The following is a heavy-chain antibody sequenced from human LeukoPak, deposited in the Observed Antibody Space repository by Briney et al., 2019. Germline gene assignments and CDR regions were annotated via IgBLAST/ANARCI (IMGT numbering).Heavy chain of an antibody. J-gene: IGHJ4*02. CDR2: ITGSGDSR. Sequence: GGSLRLSCAASGFSFSTFAMSWVRQAPGKGLEWVSSITGSGDSRYYADSVRGRFTISRDNSQNTLYLQMNTLRAEDTAVYYCAKFQYLWASDYWGQGTVVTVSS. V-gene: IGHV3-23*01. CDR3: AKFQYLWASDY. CDR1: GFSFSTFA. D-gene: IGHD2-8*02.